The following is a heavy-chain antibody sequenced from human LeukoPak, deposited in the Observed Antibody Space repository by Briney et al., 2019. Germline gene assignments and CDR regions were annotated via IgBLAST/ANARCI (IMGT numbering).Heavy chain of an antibody. J-gene: IGHJ4*02. D-gene: IGHD3-22*01. CDR2: IYSGGST. V-gene: IGHV3-66*01. Sequence: PGGSLRLSCAASGFTVSSNYMSWVRQAPGKGLEWVSVIYSGGSTYYADSVKGRFTISRDNSKNTLYLQMNSLRAEDTAVYYCARDKVAYYDSSGYYDYWGQGTLVTVSS. CDR1: GFTVSSNY. CDR3: ARDKVAYYDSSGYYDY.